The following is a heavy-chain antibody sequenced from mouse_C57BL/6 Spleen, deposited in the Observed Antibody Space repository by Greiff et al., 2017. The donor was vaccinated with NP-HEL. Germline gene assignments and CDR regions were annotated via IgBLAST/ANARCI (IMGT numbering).Heavy chain of an antibody. CDR3: ASRYYDYYAMDY. V-gene: IGHV3-6*01. CDR1: GYSITSGYY. CDR2: ISYDGSN. J-gene: IGHJ4*01. D-gene: IGHD1-1*02. Sequence: VQLQQSGPGLVKPSQSLSLTCSVTGYSITSGYYWNWIRQFPGNKLEWMGYISYDGSNNYNPSLKNRISITRDTSKNQFFLKLNSVTTEDTATYYCASRYYDYYAMDYWGQGTSVTVSS.